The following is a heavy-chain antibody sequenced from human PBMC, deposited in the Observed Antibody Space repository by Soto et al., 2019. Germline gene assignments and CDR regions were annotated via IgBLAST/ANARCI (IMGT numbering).Heavy chain of an antibody. Sequence: GGSLRLSCAASGFTFSSYGMHWVRQAPGKGLEWVALISYDGSNKNYADSVKGRFTISRDNSKNTLYLQMNSLRAEDTAVYYCAKDRPSGSRPYYYGMDVWGQGTTVTVSS. CDR1: GFTFSSYG. CDR3: AKDRPSGSRPYYYGMDV. D-gene: IGHD1-26*01. J-gene: IGHJ6*02. V-gene: IGHV3-30*18. CDR2: ISYDGSNK.